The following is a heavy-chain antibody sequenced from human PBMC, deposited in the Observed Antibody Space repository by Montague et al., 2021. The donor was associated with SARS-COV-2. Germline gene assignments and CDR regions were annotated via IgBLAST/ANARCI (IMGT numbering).Heavy chain of an antibody. CDR1: GFTFSSYA. D-gene: IGHD3-10*01. CDR2: ISYDGSNK. Sequence: SLRLSCAASGFTFSSYAMHWVRQAPGKGLEWVAVISYDGSNKYYADSVKGRFTISRDNSKNTLYLQMNSLRAEDTAVYYCAKDLSLLWFGELPPLGYYYGMDVWGQGTTVTVSS. CDR3: AKDLSLLWFGELPPLGYYYGMDV. V-gene: IGHV3-30-3*01. J-gene: IGHJ6*02.